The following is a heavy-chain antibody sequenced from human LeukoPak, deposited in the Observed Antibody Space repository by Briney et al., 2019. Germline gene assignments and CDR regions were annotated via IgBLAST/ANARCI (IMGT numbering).Heavy chain of an antibody. CDR1: GYTFTSYG. CDR3: ARVLPRRYYYDSSGYYDLVY. CDR2: ISAYNGNT. J-gene: IGHJ4*02. D-gene: IGHD3-22*01. V-gene: IGHV1-18*01. Sequence: ASVKVSCKASGYTFTSYGISWVRQAPGQGLEWMGWISAYNGNTNYAQKLQGRVTMTTDTSTSTAYMELRSLRSDDTAVYYCARVLPRRYYYDSSGYYDLVYWGQGTLVTVSS.